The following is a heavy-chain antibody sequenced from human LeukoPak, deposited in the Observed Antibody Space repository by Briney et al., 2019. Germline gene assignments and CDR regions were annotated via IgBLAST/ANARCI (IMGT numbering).Heavy chain of an antibody. CDR2: IWYDGSKK. CDR1: GFTFRNYG. V-gene: IGHV3-33*01. J-gene: IGHJ4*02. CDR3: ARGNGVEMAAIDY. Sequence: PGGSLRLSCGASGFTFRNYGMHWVRQAPGKGLEWVAVIWYDGSKKYYGDSVKGRFTVSRDNSKNTLYLQMNSLRAEDTAVYYCARGNGVEMAAIDYWGQGTLVTVSS. D-gene: IGHD5-24*01.